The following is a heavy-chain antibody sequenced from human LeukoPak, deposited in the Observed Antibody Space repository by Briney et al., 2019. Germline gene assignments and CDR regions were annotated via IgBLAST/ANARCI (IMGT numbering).Heavy chain of an antibody. V-gene: IGHV4-59*12. CDR1: GGSIISYY. CDR2: IYYSGST. J-gene: IGHJ6*03. D-gene: IGHD3-16*01. Sequence: SETLSLTCTVSGGSIISYYWSWIRQPPGKGLEWIGYIYYSGSTNYNPSLKSRVTISVDTSKNQFSLKLSSVTAADTAVYYCARPVWGYYYMDVWGKGTTVTISS. CDR3: ARPVWGYYYMDV.